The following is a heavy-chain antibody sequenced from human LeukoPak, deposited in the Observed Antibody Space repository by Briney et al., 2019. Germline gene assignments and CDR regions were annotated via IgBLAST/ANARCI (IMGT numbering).Heavy chain of an antibody. Sequence: PSETLSLTCTVSGGFISTYYWSWIRQPPGKGLEWIGYIYYSGSTNYNPSLKSRVTISVDTSKNQFSLKLSSVTAADTAVYYCARARYSSSWACDYWGQGTLVTVSS. CDR3: ARARYSSSWACDY. D-gene: IGHD6-13*01. CDR2: IYYSGST. CDR1: GGFISTYY. V-gene: IGHV4-59*01. J-gene: IGHJ4*02.